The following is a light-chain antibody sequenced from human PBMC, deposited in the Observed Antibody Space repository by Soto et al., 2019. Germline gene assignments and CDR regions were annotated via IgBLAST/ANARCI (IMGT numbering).Light chain of an antibody. V-gene: IGKV3-20*01. Sequence: EIVLTQSPGTLSLSPGERATLSCRASQSVSNFFLAWYQQKPGQAPRLLIYGASSRATGIPDRFSGSGSGTDFTLTITRLEPEDVAVYYCQQYGISPPLTFGGGTKVEIK. J-gene: IGKJ4*01. CDR1: QSVSNFF. CDR3: QQYGISPPLT. CDR2: GAS.